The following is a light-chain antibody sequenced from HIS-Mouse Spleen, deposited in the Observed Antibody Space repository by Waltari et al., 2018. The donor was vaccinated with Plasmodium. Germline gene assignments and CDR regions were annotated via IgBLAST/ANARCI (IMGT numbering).Light chain of an antibody. V-gene: IGKV1-6*01. CDR1: QGIRND. J-gene: IGKJ1*01. CDR2: AAS. CDR3: LQDYNYPGT. Sequence: AIQMTQSPSSLSASVGDRVTITCRASQGIRNDLGWYQQKLGKAPKLLIYAASILQCGGPSRFSGRGSGTDFTLTISSLQPEDFATYCCLQDYNYPGTFGQGTKVEIK.